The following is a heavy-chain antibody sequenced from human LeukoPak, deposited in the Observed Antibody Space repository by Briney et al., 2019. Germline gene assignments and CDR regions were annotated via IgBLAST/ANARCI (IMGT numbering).Heavy chain of an antibody. V-gene: IGHV1-69*01. CDR1: GGTFSSYA. J-gene: IGHJ1*01. CDR3: ARVRDQYSSSWYWFFQH. Sequence: PVKVSCKASGGTFSSYAISWVRQAPGQGLEWMGGIIPIFGTANYAQKFQGRVTITADESTSTAYMELSSLRSEDTAVYYCARVRDQYSSSWYWFFQHWGQGTLVTVSS. D-gene: IGHD6-13*01. CDR2: IIPIFGTA.